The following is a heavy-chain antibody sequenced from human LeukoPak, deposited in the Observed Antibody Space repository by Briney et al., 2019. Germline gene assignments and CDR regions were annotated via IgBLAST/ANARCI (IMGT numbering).Heavy chain of an antibody. Sequence: PGGSLRLSCAASGFTFSSYGMHWVRQAPGKGLEWVAVVSYAGTNKYYADSVKGRFTISRDNSKNTLYLQMNSLRAEDTAVYYCARDISSRCFDLWGRGTLVTVSS. CDR3: ARDISSRCFDL. CDR1: GFTFSSYG. J-gene: IGHJ4*02. CDR2: VSYAGTNK. V-gene: IGHV3-33*01.